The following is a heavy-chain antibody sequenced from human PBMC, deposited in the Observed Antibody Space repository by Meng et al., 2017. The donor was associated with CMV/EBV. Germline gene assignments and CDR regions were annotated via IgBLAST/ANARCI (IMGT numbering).Heavy chain of an antibody. CDR2: IKQDGSEK. V-gene: IGHV3-7*04. CDR3: ARDRYYGDYGDY. J-gene: IGHJ4*02. D-gene: IGHD4-17*01. Sequence: EVQLVGAGGGLVQPGGSLRLSCAVSGFTFSSYWMSWARQAPGKGLEWVANIKQDGSEKYYVDSVKGRFTISRDNAKNSLYLQMNSLRAEDTAVYYCARDRYYGDYGDYWGQGTLVTVSS. CDR1: GFTFSSYW.